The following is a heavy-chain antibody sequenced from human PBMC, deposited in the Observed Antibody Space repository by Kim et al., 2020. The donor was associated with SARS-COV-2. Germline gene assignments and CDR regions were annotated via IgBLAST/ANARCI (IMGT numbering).Heavy chain of an antibody. CDR2: IYYSGTT. CDR3: ATGLVRGVKYYYYAMDV. Sequence: SETLSLTCTVSGGSISSGGYYWSWIRQHPGKGLEWIGYIYYSGTTYYNPSLKSRVTISVDTSKNQFPLKLSSVTAADTAVYYCATGLVRGVKYYYYAMDVWGQGTTVTVSS. D-gene: IGHD3-10*01. V-gene: IGHV4-31*03. CDR1: GGSISSGGYY. J-gene: IGHJ6*02.